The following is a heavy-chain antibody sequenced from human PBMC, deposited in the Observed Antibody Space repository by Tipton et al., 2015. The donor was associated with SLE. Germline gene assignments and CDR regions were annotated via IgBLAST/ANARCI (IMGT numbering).Heavy chain of an antibody. V-gene: IGHV3-49*04. CDR1: GFTFGDYA. Sequence: SLRLSCTASGFTFGDYAMSWVRQALGKGLEWGGFIRSKAYGGTTEYAASVKGRFTISRDDSKSIAYLQMNSLKTEDTAVYYCTRSYYYDSSGYYYVDAFDIWGQGTMVTVSS. CDR2: IRSKAYGGTT. CDR3: TRSYYYDSSGYYYVDAFDI. D-gene: IGHD3-22*01. J-gene: IGHJ3*02.